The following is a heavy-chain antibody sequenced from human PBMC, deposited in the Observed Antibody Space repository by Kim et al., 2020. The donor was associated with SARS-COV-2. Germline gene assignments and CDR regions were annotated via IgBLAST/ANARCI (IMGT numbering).Heavy chain of an antibody. V-gene: IGHV4-34*01. D-gene: IGHD3-10*01. CDR3: ASKLLWFGELLEDY. Sequence: NTSLKSRVTISVDTSKNQFSLKLSSVTAADTAVYYCASKLLWFGELLEDYWGQGTLVTVSS. J-gene: IGHJ4*02.